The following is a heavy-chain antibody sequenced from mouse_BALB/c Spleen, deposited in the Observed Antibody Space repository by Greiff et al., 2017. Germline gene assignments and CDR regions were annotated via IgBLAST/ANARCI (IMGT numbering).Heavy chain of an antibody. Sequence: EVQLQQSGAELVKPGASVKLSCTASGFNIKDTYMHWVKQRPEQGLEWIGRIDPANGNTKYDPKFQGKATITADTSSNTAYLQLSSLTSEDTAVYYCASLALFACWGQGTLVTVSA. V-gene: IGHV14-3*02. CDR3: ASLALFAC. D-gene: IGHD6-1*01. CDR1: GFNIKDTY. CDR2: IDPANGNT. J-gene: IGHJ3*01.